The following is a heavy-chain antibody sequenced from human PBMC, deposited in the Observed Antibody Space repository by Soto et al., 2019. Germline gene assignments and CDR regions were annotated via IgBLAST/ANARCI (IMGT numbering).Heavy chain of an antibody. J-gene: IGHJ6*02. V-gene: IGHV3-30*18. CDR1: GFTFSSYG. CDR3: AKDSARGYSYGYFRKTFYYYGMDV. Sequence: AGGSLRLSCAASGFTFSSYGMHWVRQAPGKGLEWVAVISYDGSNKYYADSVKGRFTISRDNSKNTLYLQMNSLRAEDTAVYYCAKDSARGYSYGYFRKTFYYYGMDVWGQGTTVTVSS. CDR2: ISYDGSNK. D-gene: IGHD5-18*01.